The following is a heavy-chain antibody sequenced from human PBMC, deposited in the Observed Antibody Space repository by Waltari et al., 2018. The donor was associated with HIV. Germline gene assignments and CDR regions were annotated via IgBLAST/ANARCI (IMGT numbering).Heavy chain of an antibody. Sequence: QVQLVQSGAEVKKPGASVKVSCKASGYTFTNYYIHWVRQAPGQGLEWMARINPSGGSTSHAQKFQGRVTMTRDTSTSTVYMELSSLRSEDTAVYYCARDKAVGIITSVCNMWGQGTMVIVSS. CDR3: ARDKAVGIITSVCNM. D-gene: IGHD3-3*01. CDR2: INPSGGST. J-gene: IGHJ3*02. CDR1: GYTFTNYY. V-gene: IGHV1-46*01.